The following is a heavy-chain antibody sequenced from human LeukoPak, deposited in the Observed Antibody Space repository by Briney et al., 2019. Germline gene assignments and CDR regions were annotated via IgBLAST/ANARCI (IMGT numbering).Heavy chain of an antibody. J-gene: IGHJ4*02. Sequence: GGSLRLSCAASGFTFNDYYMSWIRQAPGKGLEWVSYISSSGGSINYADSVKGRFTISRDNAKNSLYLQMNSLRAEDTAVYYCARGRTYISSWPFDYWGQGTLVTVSS. CDR3: ARGRTYISSWPFDY. CDR2: ISSSGGSI. D-gene: IGHD6-13*01. CDR1: GFTFNDYY. V-gene: IGHV3-11*04.